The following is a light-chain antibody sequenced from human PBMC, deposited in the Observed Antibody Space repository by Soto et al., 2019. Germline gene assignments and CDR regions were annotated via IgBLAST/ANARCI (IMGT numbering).Light chain of an antibody. CDR3: SWYAGNSNYG. J-gene: IGLJ1*01. CDR2: DVT. CDR1: SSDVGAYKF. V-gene: IGLV2-8*01. Sequence: QSVLTQPPSASGSPGQSVTISCTGTSSDVGAYKFVSWYQQNPGKAPKLIIYDVTKRPTGVPDRFPGSKSGNTASLTVSGLQDEDEDHYYCSWYAGNSNYGFGSGTKVTVL.